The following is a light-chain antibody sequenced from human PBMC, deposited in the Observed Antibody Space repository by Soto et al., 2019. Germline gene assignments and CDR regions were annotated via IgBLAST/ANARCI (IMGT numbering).Light chain of an antibody. CDR1: QSVSSSY. Sequence: EIVLTQSPGTLSLYPGERATLSCRASQSVSSSYLAWYQQKPGQAPRLLIYGASSRATGIPDRFSGSGSGTDFTLTISRLEPEDFAVYYCQQFRTFGQGTKVDIK. V-gene: IGKV3-20*01. CDR2: GAS. J-gene: IGKJ1*01. CDR3: QQFRT.